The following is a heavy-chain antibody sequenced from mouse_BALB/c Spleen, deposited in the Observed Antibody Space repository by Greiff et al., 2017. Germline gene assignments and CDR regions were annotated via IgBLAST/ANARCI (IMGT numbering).Heavy chain of an antibody. D-gene: IGHD3-1*01. Sequence: QVQLQQSGAELAKPGASVKMSCKASGYIFTSYWMHWVKQRPGQGLEWIGYINPSTGYTEYNQKFKDKATLTADKSSSTAYMQLSSLTSEDSAVYYCARSSSSGFAYWGQGTLVTVSA. CDR3: ARSSSSGFAY. CDR1: GYIFTSYW. J-gene: IGHJ3*01. V-gene: IGHV1-7*01. CDR2: INPSTGYT.